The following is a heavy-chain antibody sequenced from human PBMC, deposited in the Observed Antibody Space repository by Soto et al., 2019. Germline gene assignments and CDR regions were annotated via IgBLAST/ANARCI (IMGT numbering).Heavy chain of an antibody. Sequence: WETLSLTCTVSGGSISSSSYYWGWIRQPPGKGLEWIGSIYYSGSTYYNPSLKSRVTISVDTSKNQFSLKLSSVTAADTAVYYCARLGPLGWFDPWGQGTLVTVSS. V-gene: IGHV4-39*01. CDR3: ARLGPLGWFDP. CDR1: GGSISSSSYY. CDR2: IYYSGST. J-gene: IGHJ5*02.